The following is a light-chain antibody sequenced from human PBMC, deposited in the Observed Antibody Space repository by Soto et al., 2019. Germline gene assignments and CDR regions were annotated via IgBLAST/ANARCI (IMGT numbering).Light chain of an antibody. Sequence: IHMTQSPSTLSSSVGYRVTITCRASQSISSWLAWYQQKPGKPPKVLIYGASNLQSGVPPRFSGSGSGTDFTLAISSLQPEDSATYYCLQDINYPWTFGQGTKVDIK. CDR1: QSISSW. CDR2: GAS. CDR3: LQDINYPWT. J-gene: IGKJ1*01. V-gene: IGKV1-5*01.